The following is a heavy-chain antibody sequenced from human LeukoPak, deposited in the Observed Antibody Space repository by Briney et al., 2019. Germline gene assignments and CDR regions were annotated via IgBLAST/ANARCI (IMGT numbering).Heavy chain of an antibody. J-gene: IGHJ5*02. CDR3: ARSPVVPAAIAFGWFDP. Sequence: GESLKISCKGSGYSFTSYWIGWVRLMPGKGLEWMGIIYPGDTDTRYSPSFQGQVTISADKSISTAYLQWSSLKASDTAMYYCARSPVVPAAIAFGWFDPWGQGTLVTVSS. CDR2: IYPGDTDT. CDR1: GYSFTSYW. D-gene: IGHD2-2*02. V-gene: IGHV5-51*01.